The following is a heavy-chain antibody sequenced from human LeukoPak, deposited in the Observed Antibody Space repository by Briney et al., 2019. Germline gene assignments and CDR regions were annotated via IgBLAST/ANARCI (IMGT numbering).Heavy chain of an antibody. D-gene: IGHD3-22*01. V-gene: IGHV4-4*07. Sequence: SETLSLTFTGSGCSISSYYLSWIRQPAGKGLEWIGRIYTSGSTNYNPSLKSRVTMSVDTSKNQFSLKLSSVTAADTAVYYCARDQGYDSSGYYVGYYFDYWGQGTRVTVSS. CDR2: IYTSGST. J-gene: IGHJ4*02. CDR1: GCSISSYY. CDR3: ARDQGYDSSGYYVGYYFDY.